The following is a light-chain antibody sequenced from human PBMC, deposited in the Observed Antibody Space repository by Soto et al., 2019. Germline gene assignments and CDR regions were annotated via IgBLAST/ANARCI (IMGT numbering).Light chain of an antibody. Sequence: DIQMTQSPSSLSASVGDRVTITCRASQSISNYLNWYQQKPGKAPKLLIYAASSLQSGVPSRFSGSGSGTDFTLTISSLQPEDFSTYYCQQSDSTLVTFGQGTKLDIK. CDR3: QQSDSTLVT. J-gene: IGKJ2*01. V-gene: IGKV1-39*01. CDR1: QSISNY. CDR2: AAS.